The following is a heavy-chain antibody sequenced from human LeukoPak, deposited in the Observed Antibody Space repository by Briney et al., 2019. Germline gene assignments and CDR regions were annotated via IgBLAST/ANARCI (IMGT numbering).Heavy chain of an antibody. Sequence: SETLSLTCSVSGGDISTYYWSWIRQSPGEAFEYIGNVYYSGSTNYNPSLRSRVTISVDVSKNQFSLNVRSVTAADTAVYYCARGSGSYGFFDVWGQGTLVTVSA. D-gene: IGHD5-18*01. J-gene: IGHJ4*02. CDR2: VYYSGST. CDR1: GGDISTYY. V-gene: IGHV4-59*13. CDR3: ARGSGSYGFFDV.